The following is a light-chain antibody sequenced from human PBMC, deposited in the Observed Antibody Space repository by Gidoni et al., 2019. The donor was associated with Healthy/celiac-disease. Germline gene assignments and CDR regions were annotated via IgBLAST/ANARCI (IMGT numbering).Light chain of an antibody. CDR2: GAA. Sequence: IVLTQSPGTLSLSPGERATLSCKASQSVSSSYLAWYQQKPGQAPRLLIYGAASRATGIPDRFSSSGSGTEFTITISRMEPEDFAVYYCQQYGSTLSLTFGGGTKVEIK. CDR3: QQYGSTLSLT. J-gene: IGKJ4*01. CDR1: QSVSSSY. V-gene: IGKV3-20*01.